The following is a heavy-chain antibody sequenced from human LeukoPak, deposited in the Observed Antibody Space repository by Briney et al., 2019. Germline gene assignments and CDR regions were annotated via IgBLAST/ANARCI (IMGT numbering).Heavy chain of an antibody. CDR1: GYTFTGYY. CDR3: ARDPGSGWGAAGTDYLDD. V-gene: IGHV1-2*02. Sequence: GASVKVSCKASGYTFTGYYMHWVRQAPGQGLEWMGLINPNSGGTNYAQKFQGRVTMTRDTSISTAYMELSRLRSDDTAVYYCARDPGSGWGAAGTDYLDDWGQGTLVTVSS. D-gene: IGHD6-13*01. CDR2: INPNSGGT. J-gene: IGHJ4*01.